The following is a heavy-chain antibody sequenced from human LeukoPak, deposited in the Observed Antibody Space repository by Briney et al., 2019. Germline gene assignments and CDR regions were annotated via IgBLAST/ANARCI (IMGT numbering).Heavy chain of an antibody. Sequence: ASVKVSCKASGYTFTSYAINWVRQAPGQGLEWMGWMNTNSGNPTYAQAFTGRFVFSLDTSVSTAYLQISSLKAEDSALYYCAREGVVVAATYHYYYGMDVWGQGTTVTVSS. CDR3: AREGVVVAATYHYYYGMDV. CDR1: GYTFTSYA. V-gene: IGHV7-4-1*02. D-gene: IGHD2-15*01. CDR2: MNTNSGNP. J-gene: IGHJ6*02.